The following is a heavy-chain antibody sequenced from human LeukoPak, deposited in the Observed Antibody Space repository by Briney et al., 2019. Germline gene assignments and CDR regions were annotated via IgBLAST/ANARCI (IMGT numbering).Heavy chain of an antibody. CDR3: ARDISDYGMDV. CDR1: GFTFSSYS. Sequence: PGGSLRLSCAASGFTFSSYSMNWVRQAPGKGLEWVSSISSTSNYIYHADSVKGRFTISRGNAKHSLYLQMNSLRAEDTAMYYCARDISDYGMDVWGQGTTVTVSS. J-gene: IGHJ6*02. D-gene: IGHD6-19*01. CDR2: ISSTSNYI. V-gene: IGHV3-21*01.